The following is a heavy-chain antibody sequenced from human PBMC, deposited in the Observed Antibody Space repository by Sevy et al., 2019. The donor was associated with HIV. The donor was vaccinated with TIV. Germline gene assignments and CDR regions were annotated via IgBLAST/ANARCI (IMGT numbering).Heavy chain of an antibody. CDR2: INHSGST. J-gene: IGHJ4*02. Sequence: AESLSLTCAVYGGSFSGYYWSWIRQPPGKGLERIGEINHSGSTNYNRSLKSRVIISVDTSRNQFSLKLRSVTAADTAVYYCARRAGSRYSHGLVTERNHSYFDYWGQGTLVSVSS. CDR1: GGSFSGYY. CDR3: ARRAGSRYSHGLVTERNHSYFDY. V-gene: IGHV4-34*01. D-gene: IGHD5-18*01.